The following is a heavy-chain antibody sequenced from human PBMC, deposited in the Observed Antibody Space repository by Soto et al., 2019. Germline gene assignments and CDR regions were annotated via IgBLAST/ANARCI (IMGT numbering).Heavy chain of an antibody. J-gene: IGHJ6*02. CDR2: IIPIFGTA. V-gene: IGHV1-69*13. D-gene: IGHD3-10*01. CDR1: GGTFSSYA. CDR3: ARTEHYYGSATLGYYGMDV. Sequence: SVNVSCKASGGTFSSYAISGVRQAPGQGLEWMGGIIPIFGTANYAQKFQGRVTITADESTSTAYMELSSLRSEDTAVYYCARTEHYYGSATLGYYGMDVWGQGTTVTVSS.